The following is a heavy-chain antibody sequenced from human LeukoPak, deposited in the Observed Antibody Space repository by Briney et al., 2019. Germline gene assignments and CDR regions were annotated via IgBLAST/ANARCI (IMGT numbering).Heavy chain of an antibody. CDR2: ISAYNGNT. D-gene: IGHD3-9*01. J-gene: IGHJ4*02. CDR1: GYTFTSYG. V-gene: IGHV1-18*01. CDR3: ARLPGLYYDIMPTRINFDY. Sequence: GASVKVSCKASGYTFTSYGISWVRQAPGQGLEWMGWISAYNGNTNYAQKLQGRVTMATDTSTSTAYTELRSLRSDDTAVYYCARLPGLYYDIMPTRINFDYWGQGTLVTVSS.